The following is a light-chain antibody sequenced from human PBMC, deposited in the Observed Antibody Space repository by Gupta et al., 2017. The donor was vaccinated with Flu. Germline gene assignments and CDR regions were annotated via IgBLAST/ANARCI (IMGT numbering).Light chain of an antibody. CDR2: GAS. CDR3: QRKGSSPRKHT. CDR1: QSDSSGY. V-gene: IGKV3-20*01. J-gene: IGKJ2*01. Sequence: LSSCPAESTTRTCRASQSDSSGYLDGYRQKPSQGPRLLIYGASSSTTGIPVRFRGSGTGTGFALTISRRGPEDYAVYYYQRKGSSPRKHTFGQGTKLEIK.